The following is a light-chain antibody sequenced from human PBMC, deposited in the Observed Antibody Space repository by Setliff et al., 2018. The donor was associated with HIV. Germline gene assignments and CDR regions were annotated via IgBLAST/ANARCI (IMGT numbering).Light chain of an antibody. J-gene: IGKJ1*01. V-gene: IGKV3-11*01. CDR1: QSVSSY. Sequence: EIVLTQSPATLSLSPGERATLSCRASQSVSSYLAWYQQKPGQAPRLLIHDASNRATGIPARFSGSGSGTDFTLTISSLEPEDFAVYYCQQRSNWPWTVGQGTKVDIK. CDR2: DAS. CDR3: QQRSNWPWT.